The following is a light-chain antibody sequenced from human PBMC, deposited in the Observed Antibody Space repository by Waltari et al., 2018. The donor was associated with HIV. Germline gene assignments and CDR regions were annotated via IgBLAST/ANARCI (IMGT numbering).Light chain of an antibody. CDR2: TAS. CDR1: QGINSA. J-gene: IGKJ2*01. Sequence: DIQLTQSPSFLSASVGDRVTITCRASQGINSALVWYQQKPGKVPELLIYTASTLQSGVPSRFSGSTSGTEFTLTISSLQPEDFTTYYCQQLHTYPYTFGQGTKLEIE. CDR3: QQLHTYPYT. V-gene: IGKV1-9*01.